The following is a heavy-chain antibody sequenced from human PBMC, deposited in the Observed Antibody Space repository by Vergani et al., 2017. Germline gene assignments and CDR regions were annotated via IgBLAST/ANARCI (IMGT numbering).Heavy chain of an antibody. Sequence: VQLLESGGGLVQPGGSLTLSCAASGFTFNQYGMHWVRQAPGKGLEWVAVTWYDGNNKQYADSVKGRFTISRDNSKSTMYLQMNSLRDEDTGVYYCARDLRLLYNRFDPWGQGTLVTVSS. D-gene: IGHD1-14*01. J-gene: IGHJ5*02. CDR1: GFTFNQYG. CDR2: TWYDGNNK. CDR3: ARDLRLLYNRFDP. V-gene: IGHV3-33*01.